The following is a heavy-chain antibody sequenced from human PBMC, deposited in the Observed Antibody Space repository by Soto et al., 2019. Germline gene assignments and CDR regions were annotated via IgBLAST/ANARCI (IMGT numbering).Heavy chain of an antibody. V-gene: IGHV4-39*01. J-gene: IGHJ3*02. CDR1: GGSISSSSYY. CDR2: IYYSGST. CDR3: ARHYGHDAFDI. D-gene: IGHD3-16*01. Sequence: QLQLQESGPGLVKPSETLSLTCTVSGGSISSSSYYWGWIRQPPGKGLEWIGSIYYSGSTYYNPSLKSRVTISVDTSKNQFSLKLSSVTAADTAVYYCARHYGHDAFDIWGQGTMVTVSS.